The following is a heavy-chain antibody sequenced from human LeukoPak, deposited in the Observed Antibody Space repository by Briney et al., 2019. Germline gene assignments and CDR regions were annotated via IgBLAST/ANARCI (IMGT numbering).Heavy chain of an antibody. Sequence: GGSLRLSCAASGFTFDDYAMHWARQAPGKGLEWVSGISWNSGSIGYADSVKGRFTISRDNAKNSLYLQMNSLRAEDTALYYCAKDDNYDSSGYAFDIWGQGTMVTVSS. V-gene: IGHV3-9*01. J-gene: IGHJ3*02. CDR1: GFTFDDYA. D-gene: IGHD3-22*01. CDR2: ISWNSGSI. CDR3: AKDDNYDSSGYAFDI.